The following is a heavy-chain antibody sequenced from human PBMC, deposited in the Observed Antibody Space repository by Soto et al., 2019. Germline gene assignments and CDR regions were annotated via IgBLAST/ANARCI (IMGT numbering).Heavy chain of an antibody. Sequence: GSLRLSCAASGFTFSSYAMNWVRQAPGKGLEWVSAISGGGGSTYYADSVKGRFTISRDNSKNTLYLQMNSLRAEDTAVYYCAKDIAATGYYYYGMDVWGQGTAVTVSS. V-gene: IGHV3-23*01. J-gene: IGHJ6*02. CDR1: GFTFSSYA. D-gene: IGHD6-13*01. CDR2: ISGGGGST. CDR3: AKDIAATGYYYYGMDV.